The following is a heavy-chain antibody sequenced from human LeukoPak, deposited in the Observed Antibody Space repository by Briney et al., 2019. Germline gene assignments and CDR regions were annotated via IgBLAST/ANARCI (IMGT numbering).Heavy chain of an antibody. CDR3: AKSRAGYCSSTSCSKFDS. V-gene: IGHV3-23*01. CDR2: ISGSGTTT. J-gene: IGHJ4*02. D-gene: IGHD2-2*01. CDR1: GFTFSSYA. Sequence: GGSLRLSCAASGFTFSSYAMTWVRQAPGKGLDWVSGISGSGTTTYSADSVRGRFTISRDNSKNTPHLQMNSLRGEDTAVYYCAKSRAGYCSSTSCSKFDSWGQGTLVTVPS.